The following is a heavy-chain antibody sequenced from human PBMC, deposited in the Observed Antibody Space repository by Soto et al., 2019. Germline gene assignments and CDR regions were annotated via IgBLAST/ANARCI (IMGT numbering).Heavy chain of an antibody. CDR2: ISTDASST. J-gene: IGHJ1*01. Sequence: EVQLVESGGGLVQPGGSLRLSCAASGFTFSSYWMHWVRQAPGKGLVWVSSISTDASSTSYADTVKGRFTVSRDNAKNTLYLQMNGVRAEDTAVYYCARLPNKSPQNWGQGTLVIVSP. CDR1: GFTFSSYW. CDR3: ARLPNKSPQN. V-gene: IGHV3-74*01.